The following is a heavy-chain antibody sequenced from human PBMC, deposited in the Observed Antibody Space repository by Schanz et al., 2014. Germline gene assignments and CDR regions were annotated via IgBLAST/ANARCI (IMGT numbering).Heavy chain of an antibody. D-gene: IGHD3-16*01. CDR2: IIPMFGTT. CDR1: GYTFTSYG. CDR3: TRGTCPHHAYRISARYGPEADLDDY. V-gene: IGHV1-69*01. Sequence: KVSCKASGYTFTSYGISWVRQAPGQGLEWMGGIIPMFGTTKYAQKFQGRVTITADESTRPAYMELNRLRSEDTAVYYGTRGTCPHHAYRISARYGPEADLDDY. J-gene: IGHJ4*01.